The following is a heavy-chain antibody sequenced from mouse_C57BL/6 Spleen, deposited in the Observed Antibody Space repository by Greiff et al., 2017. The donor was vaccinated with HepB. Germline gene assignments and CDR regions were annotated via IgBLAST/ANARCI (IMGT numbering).Heavy chain of an antibody. J-gene: IGHJ1*03. CDR1: GFTFTDYY. CDR3: ARYEDYSYWYFDV. D-gene: IGHD1-1*01. CDR2: IRNKANGYTT. V-gene: IGHV7-3*01. Sequence: EVHLVESGGGLVQPGGSLSLSCAASGFTFTDYYMSWVRQPPGKALEWLGFIRNKANGYTTEYSASVKGRFTISRDNSQSILYLQMNALRAEDSATYDCARYEDYSYWYFDVWGTGTTVTVSS.